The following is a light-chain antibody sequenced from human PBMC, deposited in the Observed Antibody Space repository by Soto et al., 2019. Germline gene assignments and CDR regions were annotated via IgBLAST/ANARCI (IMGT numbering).Light chain of an antibody. CDR2: DDN. V-gene: IGLV1-51*01. Sequence: QSVLTQPPSVSAAPGQKVTISCSGSSSNIGTSDVSWYQQLPGTAPKVLIYDDNKRPSGIPDRFSGSKSGTSATLGITGLQTGDEADYYCATWDASLTLVVFGGGTQLTVL. CDR3: ATWDASLTLVV. CDR1: SSNIGTSD. J-gene: IGLJ2*01.